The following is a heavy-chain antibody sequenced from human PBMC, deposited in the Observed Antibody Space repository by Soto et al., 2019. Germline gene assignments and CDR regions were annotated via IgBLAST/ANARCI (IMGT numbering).Heavy chain of an antibody. CDR1: GYTFSSFY. CDR3: ARGRGYSGDDLQEDGFGV. Sequence: QVQLMQSGTEVKEPGASVNLSCKASGYTFSSFYIHWVRQAPGQGLEWVGNMNPSGDRKNYAQNFQGRVTMTSDTGTITGNMELSSLRSVDTAVYYCARGRGYSGDDLQEDGFGVWGQGTMVTVS. V-gene: IGHV1-46*01. CDR2: MNPSGDRK. J-gene: IGHJ3*01. D-gene: IGHD5-12*01.